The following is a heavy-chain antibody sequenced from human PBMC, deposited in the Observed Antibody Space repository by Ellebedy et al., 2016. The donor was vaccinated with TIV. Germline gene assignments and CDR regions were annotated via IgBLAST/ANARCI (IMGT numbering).Heavy chain of an antibody. J-gene: IGHJ4*02. CDR3: ARGRSFDWLSHC. D-gene: IGHD3-9*01. CDR2: ITNDDRNT. Sequence: GESLKISCAASGFAISNYWMHWVRQAPGQGLVWVARITNDDRNTNYADFVRGRFTISRDSAKNLLYLEMNSLRVDDTAVYYCARGRSFDWLSHCWGQGTQVTVSS. CDR1: GFAISNYW. V-gene: IGHV3-74*01.